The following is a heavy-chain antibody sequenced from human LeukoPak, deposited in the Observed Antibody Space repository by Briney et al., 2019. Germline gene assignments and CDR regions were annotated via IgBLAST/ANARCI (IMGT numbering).Heavy chain of an antibody. Sequence: SETLSLTCAVSGGSISSSNWWSWVRQPPGKGLEWIGEVYHTGDTNYNPSLKSRITISVDKSKNQFSLKLTSVTAADTAVYYCTRLLVGATWVDYWGQGTLVTVSS. V-gene: IGHV4-4*02. D-gene: IGHD1-26*01. J-gene: IGHJ4*02. CDR1: GGSISSSNW. CDR2: VYHTGDT. CDR3: TRLLVGATWVDY.